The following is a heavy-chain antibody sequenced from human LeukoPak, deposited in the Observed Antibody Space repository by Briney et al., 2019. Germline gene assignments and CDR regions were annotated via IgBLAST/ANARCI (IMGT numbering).Heavy chain of an antibody. V-gene: IGHV4-34*01. J-gene: IGHJ6*03. CDR3: ARRLGYYDFWSGYSAPNYYYMDV. D-gene: IGHD3-3*01. CDR2: INHSGST. CDR1: GGSFSGYY. Sequence: SETLSLTCAVYGGSFSGYYWSWIRQPPGKGLEWIGEINHSGSTNYNPSLKSRVTISVDTSKNQFSLKLSSVTAADTAVYYCARRLGYYDFWSGYSAPNYYYMDVWGKGTTVTVSS.